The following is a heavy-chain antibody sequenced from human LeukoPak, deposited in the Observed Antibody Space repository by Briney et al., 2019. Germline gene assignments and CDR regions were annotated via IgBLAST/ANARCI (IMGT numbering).Heavy chain of an antibody. V-gene: IGHV3-21*01. CDR1: RFTFSSYS. CDR3: ARDSIQQQLVLEDRGYPYYFEH. CDR2: ISSSGNYI. Sequence: PGGSLRLSCAASRFTFSSYSMNWVRQAPGKGREWVSCISSSGNYIYYADSVKGRFTISRDNAKNSLYLQMNSLRAEDTAVYYCARDSIQQQLVLEDRGYPYYFEHWGQGTLVTVSS. D-gene: IGHD6-13*01. J-gene: IGHJ4*02.